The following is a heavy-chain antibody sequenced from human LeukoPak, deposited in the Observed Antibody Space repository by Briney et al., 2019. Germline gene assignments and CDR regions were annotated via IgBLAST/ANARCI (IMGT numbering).Heavy chain of an antibody. J-gene: IGHJ2*01. CDR2: ISSSSSYI. V-gene: IGHV3-21*01. Sequence: GGSLRLSCAASGFTFSSYSMNWVRQAPGKGLEWVSSISSSSSYIYYADSVKGRFTISRDNATNSLYLQMNSLRAEDTALYYCARDADTSAFYWYFDLWGRGTLVTVSS. CDR1: GFTFSSYS. D-gene: IGHD1-26*01. CDR3: ARDADTSAFYWYFDL.